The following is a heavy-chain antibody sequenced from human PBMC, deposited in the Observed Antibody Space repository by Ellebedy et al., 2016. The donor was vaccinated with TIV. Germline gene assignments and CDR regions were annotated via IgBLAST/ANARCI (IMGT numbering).Heavy chain of an antibody. D-gene: IGHD3-10*01. CDR2: INPNSGGT. CDR1: GYTFTGYY. CDR3: ARDPGGLMVRGNWFDP. V-gene: IGHV1-2*02. J-gene: IGHJ5*02. Sequence: AASVKVSCKASGYTFTGYYMHWVRQAPGQGLEWMGWINPNSGGTNYAQKFQGRVTMTRDTSISTAYMELSRLRSDDTAVYYCARDPGGLMVRGNWFDPWGQGTLVTVSS.